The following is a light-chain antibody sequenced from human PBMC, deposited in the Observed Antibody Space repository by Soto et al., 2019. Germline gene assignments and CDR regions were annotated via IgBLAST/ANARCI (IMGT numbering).Light chain of an antibody. CDR1: SSDVGCYNY. J-gene: IGLJ1*01. Sequence: QSALTQPPSASGSPGQSVTISCTGTSSDVGCYNYVSWYQQHPGKAPKLMIYEVTKRPSGVPDRFSGSKSGNTASLTVSGLLAEDEADYYCASYAGSNKVFGTGTKLTVL. V-gene: IGLV2-8*01. CDR3: ASYAGSNKV. CDR2: EVT.